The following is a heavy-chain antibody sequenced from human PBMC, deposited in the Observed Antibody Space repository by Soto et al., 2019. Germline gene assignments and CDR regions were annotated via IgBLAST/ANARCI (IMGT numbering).Heavy chain of an antibody. CDR1: GGTFSSYA. D-gene: IGHD6-19*01. J-gene: IGHJ6*02. V-gene: IGHV1-69*06. CDR3: ARDDRERYSRGWSHDYYYYYGMDV. CDR2: IIPIFGTA. Sequence: SVKVSCKASGGTFSSYAISWVRQAPGQGLEWMGGIIPIFGTANYAQKFQGRVTITADKSTSTAYMELSSLRSEDTAVYYCARDDRERYSRGWSHDYYYYYGMDVWGQGTTVTVSS.